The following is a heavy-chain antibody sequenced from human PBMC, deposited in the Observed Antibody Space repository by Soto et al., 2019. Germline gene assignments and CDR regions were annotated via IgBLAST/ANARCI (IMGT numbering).Heavy chain of an antibody. Sequence: QVQLVESGGGVVQPGRSLRLSCAASGFTFSSYGMHWVRQAPGKGLEWVAVISYDGSNKYYADSVKGRFTISRDNSKNTLYLQMNSQRAEDTAVYYCAKDMDRKLALDYWGQGTLVTVSS. CDR2: ISYDGSNK. J-gene: IGHJ4*02. CDR1: GFTFSSYG. D-gene: IGHD3-10*01. CDR3: AKDMDRKLALDY. V-gene: IGHV3-30*18.